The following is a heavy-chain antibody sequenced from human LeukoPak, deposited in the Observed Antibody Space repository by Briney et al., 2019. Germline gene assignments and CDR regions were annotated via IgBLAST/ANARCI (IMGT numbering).Heavy chain of an antibody. Sequence: ASVKVSCKASGGTFSSYAISWVRQAPGQGLEWKGRIIPILGIANYAQKFQGRVTITADKSTSTAYMELSSLRSEDTAVYYCAXAYSNYGYYYYGMDVWGPRDHGHRLL. V-gene: IGHV1-69*04. CDR2: IIPILGIA. D-gene: IGHD4-4*01. J-gene: IGHJ6*01. CDR3: AXAYSNYGYYYYGMDV. CDR1: GGTFSSYA.